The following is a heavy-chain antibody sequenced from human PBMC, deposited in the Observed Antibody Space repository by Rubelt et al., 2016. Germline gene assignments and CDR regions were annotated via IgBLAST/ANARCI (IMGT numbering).Heavy chain of an antibody. CDR3: ASGGGNFDY. Sequence: EVQLVESGGGLVQPGGSLRLSCAASRFSFSTYWMSWVRQAPGKGLEWVANIKQDGSEKYYVDSVKGRFTISRDNAKNSLYLQMNSLRAEDTAVYFCASGGGNFDYWGQGTLVTVSS. CDR1: RFSFSTYW. J-gene: IGHJ4*02. V-gene: IGHV3-7*01. CDR2: IKQDGSEK. D-gene: IGHD1-14*01.